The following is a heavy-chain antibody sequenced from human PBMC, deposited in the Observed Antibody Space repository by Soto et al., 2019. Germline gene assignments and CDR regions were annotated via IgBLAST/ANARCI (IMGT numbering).Heavy chain of an antibody. Sequence: VQLLESGGSLVQPGGSLRLSCAGSGFTFSSFAMSWVRQAPGKGLEWVSGIGASGAGTYYADSVKGRFIISRDNSKNTLHLQMNSLRVEDTAVYYCALRKTGSYFDYWGQGTLVTVSS. CDR1: GFTFSSFA. CDR2: IGASGAGT. J-gene: IGHJ4*02. V-gene: IGHV3-23*01. D-gene: IGHD1-26*01. CDR3: ALRKTGSYFDY.